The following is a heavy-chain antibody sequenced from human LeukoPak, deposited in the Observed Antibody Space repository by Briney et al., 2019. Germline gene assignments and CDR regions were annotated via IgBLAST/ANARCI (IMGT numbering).Heavy chain of an antibody. V-gene: IGHV1-2*02. CDR2: INPNSGGT. Sequence: ASVKVSCKASGYTFTGYYMHWVRQAPGQGLEWMGWINPNSGGTNYAQKFQGRVTMTRDTSISTAYMELSRLRSDDTAVYYCATELIAAAGTRGWGQGTLVTVSS. D-gene: IGHD6-13*01. J-gene: IGHJ4*02. CDR1: GYTFTGYY. CDR3: ATELIAAAGTRG.